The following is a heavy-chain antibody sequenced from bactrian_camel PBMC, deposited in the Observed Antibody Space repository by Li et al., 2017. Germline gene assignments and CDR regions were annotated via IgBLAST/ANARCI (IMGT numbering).Heavy chain of an antibody. CDR3: TRETQWVGYHEFAEY. D-gene: IGHD5*01. CDR1: GYIYSSDC. J-gene: IGHJ4*01. Sequence: HVQLVESGGGSSQSGGSLRLSCEASGYIYSSDCMAWFRQALGKALEWISDINSSGGNRNYADSVKGRFISSRDNSKNTVYLQLNGLKSEDTAMYYCTRETQWVGYHEFAEYWGQGTQVTVS. V-gene: IGHV3S1*01. CDR2: INSSGGNR.